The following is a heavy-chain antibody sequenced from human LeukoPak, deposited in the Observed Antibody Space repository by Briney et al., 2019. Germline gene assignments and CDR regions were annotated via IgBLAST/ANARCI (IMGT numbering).Heavy chain of an antibody. D-gene: IGHD6-6*01. J-gene: IGHJ4*02. V-gene: IGHV1-2*06. CDR3: ARERQDSSSSVDY. CDR2: INPNSGGT. Sequence: ASVKVSCKASGYTFTGYYMHWVRQAPGQGLEWMGRINPNSGGTNYAQKFQGRVTMTRDTSISTAYMELSRLRYDDTAVYYCARERQDSSSSVDYWGQGTLVTVSS. CDR1: GYTFTGYY.